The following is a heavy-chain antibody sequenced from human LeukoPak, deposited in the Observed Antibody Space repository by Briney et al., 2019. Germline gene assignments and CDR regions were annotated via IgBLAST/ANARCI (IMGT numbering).Heavy chain of an antibody. CDR2: ISGSGGST. V-gene: IGHV3-23*01. J-gene: IGHJ5*02. CDR1: GFTFSSYA. D-gene: IGHD4-11*01. CDR3: ASTTTAHQFNWFDP. Sequence: GGSLRLSCAASGFTFSSYAMSWVRQAPGKGLEWVSAISGSGGSTYYADSVKGRFTISRDNAKNSLYLQMNSLRAEDTAVYYCASTTTAHQFNWFDPWGQGTLVTVSS.